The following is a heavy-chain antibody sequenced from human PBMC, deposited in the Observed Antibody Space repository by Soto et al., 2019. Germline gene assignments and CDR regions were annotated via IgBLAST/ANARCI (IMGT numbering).Heavy chain of an antibody. CDR2: INAGNGNT. D-gene: IGHD1-26*01. CDR1: GYTFTSYA. CDR3: ARPQLYSGSFDY. J-gene: IGHJ4*02. Sequence: ASVKVSCKASGYTFTSYAMHWVRQAPGQRLEWMGWINAGNGNTKYSQKFQGRVTITRDTSASTAYMELSSLRSEDTAVYYCARPQLYSGSFDYWGQGPLVTVSS. V-gene: IGHV1-3*01.